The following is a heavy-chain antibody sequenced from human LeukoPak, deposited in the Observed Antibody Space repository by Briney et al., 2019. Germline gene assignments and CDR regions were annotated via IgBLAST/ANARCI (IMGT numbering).Heavy chain of an antibody. CDR1: GYIFISYY. V-gene: IGHV1-46*01. Sequence: ASVKVSCKASGYIFISYYIHWVRQAPGQGLEWMGVINPSDGSTNYAQKFQGRVTMTRDTSTTTVYPELSGLRSEDTAVYYCASDVAREFDYWGQGTLVTVSS. CDR2: INPSDGST. J-gene: IGHJ4*02. D-gene: IGHD5-24*01. CDR3: ASDVAREFDY.